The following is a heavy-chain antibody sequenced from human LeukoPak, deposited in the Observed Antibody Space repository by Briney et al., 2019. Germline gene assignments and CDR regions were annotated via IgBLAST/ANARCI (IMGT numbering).Heavy chain of an antibody. J-gene: IGHJ4*02. D-gene: IGHD1-1*01. Sequence: GGSLRLSCAASGFTFSSYGMHWVRQAPGKGLEWVAVISYDGSNKYYADSVKGRFTISRDNSKNTLYLQMNSLRAEDTAVYYCAKDCETGTTFPDYWGQGTLVTVSS. CDR2: ISYDGSNK. CDR1: GFTFSSYG. V-gene: IGHV3-30*18. CDR3: AKDCETGTTFPDY.